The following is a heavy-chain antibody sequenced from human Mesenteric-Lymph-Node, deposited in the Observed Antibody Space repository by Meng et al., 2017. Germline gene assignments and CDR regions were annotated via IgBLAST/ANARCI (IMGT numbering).Heavy chain of an antibody. Sequence: GESLKISCAASGFTFNNFVMSWVRQAPGKGLEWVSTINSHGGSTYYADSVKGRFTISRDNSRNTLFLQMNSLRAEDTAVYYCAREVAVPHYYYYGMDVWGQGTTVTVSS. D-gene: IGHD6-19*01. V-gene: IGHV3-23*01. CDR1: GFTFNNFV. J-gene: IGHJ6*02. CDR3: AREVAVPHYYYYGMDV. CDR2: INSHGGST.